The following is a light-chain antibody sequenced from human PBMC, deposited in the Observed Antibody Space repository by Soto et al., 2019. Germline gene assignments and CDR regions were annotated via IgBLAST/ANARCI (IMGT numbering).Light chain of an antibody. J-gene: IGLJ1*01. CDR1: SSNIGAGYD. CDR2: GNS. V-gene: IGLV1-40*01. Sequence: QSVLTQPPSVSGAPGQRVTISCTGSSSNIGAGYDLHWYQQLPGTAPKLLIYGNSNRPSVVPDRFSGSKSGTSASLAITGLQAEDEADYYCQSYDSSLSGYVFGTGTKLTVL. CDR3: QSYDSSLSGYV.